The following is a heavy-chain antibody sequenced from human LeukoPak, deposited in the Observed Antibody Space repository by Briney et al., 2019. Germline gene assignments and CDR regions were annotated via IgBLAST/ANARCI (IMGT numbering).Heavy chain of an antibody. V-gene: IGHV3-48*03. CDR1: GFTFSSYE. J-gene: IGHJ6*03. CDR3: AKDPRYSSSTWDYYYYYYMDV. CDR2: VSSSGSTI. Sequence: QPGGSLRLSCAASGFTFSSYEMNWVRQAPGKGLEWVSYVSSSGSTIYYADSVKGRFTISRDNSKNTLYLQMNSLRAEDTAVYYCAKDPRYSSSTWDYYYYYYMDVWGKGTTVTISS. D-gene: IGHD6-13*01.